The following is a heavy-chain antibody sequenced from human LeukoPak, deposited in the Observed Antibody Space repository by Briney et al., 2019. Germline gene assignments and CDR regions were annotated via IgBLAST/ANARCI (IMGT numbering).Heavy chain of an antibody. CDR2: ISSSATYT. J-gene: IGHJ3*02. Sequence: GGSLKLSCAASGFTFSDNYMSWFRQAPGKGLEWVSYISSSATYTNYADSVKGRFTISRDNSKNSLYLQMSSLRAEDTAVYYFVPSFGSGSSIWGQGTMVTVSS. V-gene: IGHV3-11*03. CDR1: GFTFSDNY. D-gene: IGHD3-10*01. CDR3: VPSFGSGSSI.